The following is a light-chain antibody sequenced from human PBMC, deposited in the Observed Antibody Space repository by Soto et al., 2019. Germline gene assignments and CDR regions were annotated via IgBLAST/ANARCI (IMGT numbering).Light chain of an antibody. Sequence: DIVMTQSPDSLAVSLGETATINCKSSQSLLYSSNNKNYLAWYRQKPRQPPELLIYWAYTRESGVPGRYSGSVSWTDFTLTISSLRAEDVAIYYCQQYYETPLTFGGGTTVEIK. CDR2: WAY. V-gene: IGKV4-1*01. CDR3: QQYYETPLT. CDR1: QSLLYSSNNKNY. J-gene: IGKJ4*01.